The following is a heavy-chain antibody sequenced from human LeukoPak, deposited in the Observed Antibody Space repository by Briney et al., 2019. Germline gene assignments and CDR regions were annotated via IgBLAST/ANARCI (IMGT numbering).Heavy chain of an antibody. Sequence: PGGSLRLSCAASGFSLSSYWMHWVRQAPGKGLVWASRINIDGSITSYADSVKGRFTISRDNSKNTLFLQMNTLRAEDTAVYYCAKASGSWLAHCDYWGQGTLVTVSS. CDR1: GFSLSSYW. CDR2: INIDGSIT. CDR3: AKASGSWLAHCDY. V-gene: IGHV3-74*01. D-gene: IGHD2-15*01. J-gene: IGHJ4*02.